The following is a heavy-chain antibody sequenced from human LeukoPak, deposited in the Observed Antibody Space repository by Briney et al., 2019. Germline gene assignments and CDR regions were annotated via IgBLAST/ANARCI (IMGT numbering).Heavy chain of an antibody. Sequence: ASVKVSCKASGGTFSSYAISWVRQAPGQGLEWMGGIIPIFGTANYAQKFQGRVTITADESTSTAYMELSSLRSDDTAVYYCAREANSSGYPDYWGQGTLVTVSS. CDR3: AREANSSGYPDY. J-gene: IGHJ4*02. V-gene: IGHV1-69*13. CDR2: IIPIFGTA. CDR1: GGTFSSYA. D-gene: IGHD3-3*01.